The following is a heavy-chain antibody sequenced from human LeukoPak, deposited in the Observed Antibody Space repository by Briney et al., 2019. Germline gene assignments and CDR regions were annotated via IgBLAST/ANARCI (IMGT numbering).Heavy chain of an antibody. J-gene: IGHJ4*02. D-gene: IGHD3-16*01. CDR2: INPSGGST. CDR1: GYTFTSYY. CDR3: ARDPFRGDPSGY. Sequence: ASVKVSCKASGYTFTSYYMHWVRQAPGQGLEWMGIINPSGGSTGYAQKFQGRVTMTRDTSTSTAYMELSRLRSDDTAVYYCARDPFRGDPSGYWGQGTLVTVSS. V-gene: IGHV1-46*01.